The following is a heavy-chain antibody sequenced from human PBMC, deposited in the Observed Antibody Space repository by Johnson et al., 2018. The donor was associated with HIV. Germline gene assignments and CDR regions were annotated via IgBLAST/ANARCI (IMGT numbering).Heavy chain of an antibody. V-gene: IGHV3-NL1*01. CDR1: GFTFNRYA. CDR3: ARWGVVTPHAFDI. Sequence: VQLFESGGGAVQPGTSLRLSCAASGFTFNRYAMHWVRQAPGKGLEWVAVIYSGGSTYYADSVKGRFTISRDNSKNTLYLQMNSLRAEDTAVYYCARWGVVTPHAFDIWGQGTMVTVSS. D-gene: IGHD4-23*01. CDR2: IYSGGST. J-gene: IGHJ3*02.